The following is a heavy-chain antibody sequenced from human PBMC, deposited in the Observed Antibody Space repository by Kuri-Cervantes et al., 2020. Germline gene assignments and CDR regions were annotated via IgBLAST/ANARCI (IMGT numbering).Heavy chain of an antibody. J-gene: IGHJ5*01. CDR2: TSYDGFHK. D-gene: IGHD2-15*01. CDR1: GFSFNKYT. CDR3: AREGLGYCSGGICYANYLDS. V-gene: IGHV3-30*10. Sequence: GGSLRLSCVASGFSFNKYTMHWVRQAPGKGLEWVTSTSYDGFHKYYTDSVKGRFTISRNNFNNTLFLQLNSLKAEDTAVYYCAREGLGYCSGGICYANYLDSWGQGTLVTVSS.